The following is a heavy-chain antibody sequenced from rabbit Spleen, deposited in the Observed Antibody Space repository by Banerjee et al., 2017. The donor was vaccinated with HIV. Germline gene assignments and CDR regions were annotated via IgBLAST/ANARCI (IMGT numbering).Heavy chain of an antibody. V-gene: IGHV1S45*01. J-gene: IGHJ4*01. CDR3: ARDPAYGSGSGAYIPYL. CDR1: GFSFSSGDD. D-gene: IGHD1-1*01. Sequence: QEQLVESGGGLVKPEGSLKLSCTASGFSFSSGDDMCWVRQAPGKGLEWIACINIVTGKSVYASWAKGRFTMSRTSSTTVTLQMTSLTAADTATYFCARDPAYGSGSGAYIPYLWGQGTLVTVS. CDR2: INIVTGKS.